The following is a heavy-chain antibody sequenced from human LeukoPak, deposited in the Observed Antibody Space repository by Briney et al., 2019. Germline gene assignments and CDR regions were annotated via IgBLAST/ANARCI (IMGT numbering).Heavy chain of an antibody. V-gene: IGHV3-23*01. J-gene: IGHJ6*03. D-gene: IGHD6-19*01. CDR1: GFTFSSYA. Sequence: GGSLRLSCAASGFTFSSYAMNWVRQAPGQGLEWVGSISRNSGGTYYADSVKGRVTISRDNSKSTVYMQMNSLISEDTAVYYCLRETPMAEAGTIYFYFSRDAWGKGTTVSVSS. CDR3: LRETPMAEAGTIYFYFSRDA. CDR2: ISRNSGGT.